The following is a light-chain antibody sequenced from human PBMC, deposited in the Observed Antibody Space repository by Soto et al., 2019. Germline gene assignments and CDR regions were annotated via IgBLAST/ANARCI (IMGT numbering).Light chain of an antibody. Sequence: QSVLTQPASVSGSPGQSITISCTGTSSDVGSYNLVSWYQQHPGKAPKLMIYEVSTRPSGVSNRFSGSKSGNTASLTISGLQAEDEADYYCCSYAGSSTVVFGGGTKVTVL. CDR1: SSDVGSYNL. V-gene: IGLV2-23*02. J-gene: IGLJ2*01. CDR2: EVS. CDR3: CSYAGSSTVV.